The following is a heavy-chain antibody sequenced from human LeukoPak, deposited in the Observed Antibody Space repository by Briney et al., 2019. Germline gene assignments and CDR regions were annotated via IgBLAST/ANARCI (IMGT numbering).Heavy chain of an antibody. CDR2: VYYTGGT. D-gene: IGHD3-16*01. V-gene: IGHV4-39*07. CDR1: GDSITSTSYY. J-gene: IGHJ6*03. Sequence: KPSETLSLTCSVSGDSITSTSYYWGWIRQPPEKGLEWIGSVYYTGGTYYSPSLKSRVTISVDTSKNQFSLKLSSVTAADTAVYYCARDLRGSYYYMDVWGKGTTVTVSS. CDR3: ARDLRGSYYYMDV.